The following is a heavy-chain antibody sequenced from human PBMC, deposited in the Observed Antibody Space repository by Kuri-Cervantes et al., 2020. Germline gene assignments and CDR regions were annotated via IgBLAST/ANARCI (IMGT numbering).Heavy chain of an antibody. CDR2: ISYNGSNK. J-gene: IGHJ5*02. D-gene: IGHD3-10*01. V-gene: IGHV3-30-3*01. Sequence: GGSLRLTCAASGFTFSCYAMHWVRQAPGKGLEWVAVISYNGSNKYYADSVKGRFTISRDNSKNTLYLQMNSLRSEDTAVYYCAREGMLWFGEQGWFDHWGQGTLVTVSS. CDR3: AREGMLWFGEQGWFDH. CDR1: GFTFSCYA.